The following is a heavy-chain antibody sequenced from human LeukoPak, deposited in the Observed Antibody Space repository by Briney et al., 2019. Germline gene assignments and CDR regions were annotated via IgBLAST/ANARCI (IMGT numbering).Heavy chain of an antibody. V-gene: IGHV3-48*03. CDR2: ITSSGRIR. CDR3: ASTGGYGSGTYDYYYFGMDV. Sequence: GGSLRLSCAASGFTFSNYEMNWVRQAPGEGLEWVAYITSSGRIRYYADSVKGRFTISRDNAKNSLYLQMNSLRAEDTAVYYCASTGGYGSGTYDYYYFGMDVWDQGTTVTVSS. D-gene: IGHD3-10*01. CDR1: GFTFSNYE. J-gene: IGHJ6*02.